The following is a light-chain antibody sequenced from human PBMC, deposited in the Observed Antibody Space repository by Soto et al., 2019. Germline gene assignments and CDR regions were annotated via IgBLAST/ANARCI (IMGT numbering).Light chain of an antibody. Sequence: SYELTQPPSVSVSPGQTASITCSGDKLGDKYACWYQQKPGQSPVLVIYQDNRRPSGIPERFSGSNSGNTATLTISGAQALDEADYYCQAWDMSTAVVFGGGTKVTVL. V-gene: IGLV3-1*01. CDR3: QAWDMSTAVV. CDR1: KLGDKY. J-gene: IGLJ2*01. CDR2: QDN.